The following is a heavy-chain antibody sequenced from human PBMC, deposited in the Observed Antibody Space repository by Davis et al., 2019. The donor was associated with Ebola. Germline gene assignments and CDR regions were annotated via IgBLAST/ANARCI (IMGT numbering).Heavy chain of an antibody. J-gene: IGHJ6*02. V-gene: IGHV1-18*01. D-gene: IGHD6-13*01. Sequence: ASVKVSCKASGYTFTSYGISWVRQAPGQGLEWMGWISAYNGNTNYAQKLQGRVTMTTDTSTSTAYMELRSLRSDDTAVYYCARVASWYGTNYYYYGMDVWGQGTTVTVSS. CDR3: ARVASWYGTNYYYYGMDV. CDR2: ISAYNGNT. CDR1: GYTFTSYG.